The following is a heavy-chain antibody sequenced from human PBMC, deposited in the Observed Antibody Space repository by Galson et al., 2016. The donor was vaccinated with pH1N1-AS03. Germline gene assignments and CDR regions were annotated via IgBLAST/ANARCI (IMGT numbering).Heavy chain of an antibody. J-gene: IGHJ4*02. V-gene: IGHV2-5*08. CDR1: GFSLTTDKMC. Sequence: PALVKPTQTLTLTCTFSGFSLTTDKMCVTWIRQPPGKALEWLALTYWDDDKRYNSALKSRLTITKYTSKNQVLLIMTNMDSVETPTYYFAHRGSGWYLDYWGQGTLVTVSS. CDR3: AHRGSGWYLDY. D-gene: IGHD6-19*01. CDR2: TYWDDDK.